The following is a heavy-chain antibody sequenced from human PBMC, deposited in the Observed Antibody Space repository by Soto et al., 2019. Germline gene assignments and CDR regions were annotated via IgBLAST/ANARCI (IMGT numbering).Heavy chain of an antibody. Sequence: QVQLQESGPGLVKPSETLSLTCTVSGGSISSYYWYWIRQPPGTGLEWIGYIYYSGSTNYNPSLKSRVTRSVDTSRNQFSLKLNSGTAADTAVYYCARSGGSLDYWGQGTLVTVSS. J-gene: IGHJ4*02. CDR2: IYYSGST. CDR1: GGSISSYY. D-gene: IGHD2-15*01. V-gene: IGHV4-59*01. CDR3: ARSGGSLDY.